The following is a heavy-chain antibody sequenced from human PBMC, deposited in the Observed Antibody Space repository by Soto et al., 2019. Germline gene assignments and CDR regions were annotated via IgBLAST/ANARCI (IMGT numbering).Heavy chain of an antibody. CDR1: GGTFSSYA. Sequence: QVQLVQSGAEVKKPGSSVKVSCKASGGTFSSYAISWVRQAPGQGLEWMGGIIPIFGTANYAQKFQGSVTITADESTSTAYMELSSLSSEDTAVYYCASRGYFAWARYYYGMDVWGQGTTVTVSS. J-gene: IGHJ6*02. CDR3: ASRGYFAWARYYYGMDV. CDR2: IIPIFGTA. D-gene: IGHD3-9*01. V-gene: IGHV1-69*01.